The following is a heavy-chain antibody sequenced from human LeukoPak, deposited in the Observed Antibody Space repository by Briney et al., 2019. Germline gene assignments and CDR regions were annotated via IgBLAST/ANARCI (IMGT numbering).Heavy chain of an antibody. J-gene: IGHJ6*03. V-gene: IGHV3-30*04. D-gene: IGHD6-19*01. CDR1: GFTFSSYA. CDR2: ISYDGSNK. Sequence: GGSLRLSCAASGFTFSSYAMHWVRQAPGKGLEWVAVISYDGSNKYYADSVKGRFTISRDNSKNSLYLQMNSLRAEDTAVYYCARSTRIAVAGTGHYYMDVWGKGTTVTVSS. CDR3: ARSTRIAVAGTGHYYMDV.